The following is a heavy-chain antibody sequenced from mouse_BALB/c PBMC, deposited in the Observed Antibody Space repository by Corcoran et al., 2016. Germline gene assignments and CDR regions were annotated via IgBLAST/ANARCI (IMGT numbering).Heavy chain of an antibody. CDR3: AREPYAMDY. CDR2: INTYTGEP. J-gene: IGHJ4*01. CDR1: GYTFTNYG. Sequence: QIQLVQSGPELKKPGETVKISCKASGYTFTNYGMNWVKQAPGKGLKWMGWINTYTGEPTYADDFKGRFAFSLETSASTAYLPIKNLKNEDTATYFCAREPYAMDYWGQGTSVPVSS. V-gene: IGHV9-3-1*01.